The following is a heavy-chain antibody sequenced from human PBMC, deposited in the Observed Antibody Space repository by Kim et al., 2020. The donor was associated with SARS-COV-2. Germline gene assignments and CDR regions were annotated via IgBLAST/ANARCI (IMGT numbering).Heavy chain of an antibody. Sequence: SETLSLTCTVSGGSISSYYWSWIRQPPGKGLEWIGYIYYSGSTNYNPSLKSRVTISVDTSKNQFSLKLSSVTAADTAVYYCARDRGDYVWGSYRSHYYYGMDVWGQGTTVTVSS. CDR1: GGSISSYY. CDR3: ARDRGDYVWGSYRSHYYYGMDV. D-gene: IGHD3-16*02. V-gene: IGHV4-59*13. CDR2: IYYSGST. J-gene: IGHJ6*02.